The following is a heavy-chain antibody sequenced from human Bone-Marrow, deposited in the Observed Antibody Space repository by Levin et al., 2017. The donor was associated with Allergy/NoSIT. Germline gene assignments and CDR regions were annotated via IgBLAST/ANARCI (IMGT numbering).Heavy chain of an antibody. J-gene: IGHJ4*02. D-gene: IGHD4-17*01. CDR1: GFTFNTYT. CDR3: ARDTYGDYAMDC. CDR2: ISSSINYI. Sequence: GGSLRLSCAASGFTFNTYTMNWVRQAPGKGLEWVSSISSSINYIYYADSVKGRFTISRDNAKNSLYLQMNSLRAEDTAVYYCARDTYGDYAMDCWGQGTLVTVSS. V-gene: IGHV3-21*01.